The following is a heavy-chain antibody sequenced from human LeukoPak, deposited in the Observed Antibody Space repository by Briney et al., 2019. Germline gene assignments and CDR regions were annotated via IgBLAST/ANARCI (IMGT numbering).Heavy chain of an antibody. Sequence: GGSLRLSCAASGFTFSSYSMNWVRQAPGKGLEWVSSISSSSSYIYYADSVKGRFTISRDNAKNSLYLQMNSLRAEDTAVYYCAGGAAAAWGWFAPWGQGTLVTVSS. D-gene: IGHD6-13*01. J-gene: IGHJ5*02. V-gene: IGHV3-21*01. CDR1: GFTFSSYS. CDR3: AGGAAAAWGWFAP. CDR2: ISSSSSYI.